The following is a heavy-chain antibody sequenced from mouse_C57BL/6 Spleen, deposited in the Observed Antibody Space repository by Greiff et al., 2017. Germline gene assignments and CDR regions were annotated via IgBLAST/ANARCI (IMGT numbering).Heavy chain of an antibody. J-gene: IGHJ3*01. D-gene: IGHD2-2*01. Sequence: QVTLKVCGPGILQSSQTLSLTCSFSGFSLSTSGMGVSWIRQPSGKGLEWLAHIYWDDDKRSNPSLKSRLTISKETSRNQVFLKITSVDTADTATYYCARSNGYDGAWFAYWGQGTLVTVSA. V-gene: IGHV8-12*01. CDR2: IYWDDDK. CDR3: ARSNGYDGAWFAY. CDR1: GFSLSTSGMG.